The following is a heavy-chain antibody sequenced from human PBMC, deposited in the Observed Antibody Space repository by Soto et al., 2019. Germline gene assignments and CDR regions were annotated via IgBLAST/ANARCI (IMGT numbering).Heavy chain of an antibody. Sequence: QVQLRESGPGLVRPWETLSLTCAVSGDSITSTIHYWGWIRQSPGKGLEWIGSMSQTTGTNYNPSLRPRVSVAGDTAKNQFSLELPSVTAADTGLYYCARGYVGYDFLDYWGQGTLVTVSS. D-gene: IGHD5-12*01. V-gene: IGHV4-39*01. CDR2: MSQTTGT. CDR1: GDSITSTIHY. J-gene: IGHJ4*02. CDR3: ARGYVGYDFLDY.